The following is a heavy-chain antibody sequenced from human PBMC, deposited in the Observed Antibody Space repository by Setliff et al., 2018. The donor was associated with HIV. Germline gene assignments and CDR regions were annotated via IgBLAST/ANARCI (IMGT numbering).Heavy chain of an antibody. CDR1: GFDFSSSQ. J-gene: IGHJ4*02. CDR3: TARGTWDYRDYFDY. V-gene: IGHV3-15*01. CDR2: IKDKSNGGTI. Sequence: PGGSLRLSCAASGFDFSSSQFNWVRQAPGKGPEWVGRIKDKSNGGTIDYAAPVKGRFIISRDDSKDTLYLQMNSLKTEDTAVYYCTARGTWDYRDYFDYWGQGTLVTVSS. D-gene: IGHD1-26*01.